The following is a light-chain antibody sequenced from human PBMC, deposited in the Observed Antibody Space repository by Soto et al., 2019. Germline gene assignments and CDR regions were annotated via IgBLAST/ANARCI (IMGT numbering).Light chain of an antibody. V-gene: IGKV1-5*01. CDR2: DAS. CDR3: QQSNTYART. J-gene: IGKJ1*01. CDR1: QSISTS. Sequence: DIQMTQSPSTLSAFVGGRVTITCLASQSISTSLAWYQQKPGKAPKILIYDASSLESGVPSRFSGSVSGTEGTLTIGSLKTDDGATYYCQQSNTYARTFGQGTKVDIK.